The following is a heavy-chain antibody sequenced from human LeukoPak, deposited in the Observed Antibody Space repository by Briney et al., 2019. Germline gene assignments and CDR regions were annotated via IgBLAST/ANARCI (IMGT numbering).Heavy chain of an antibody. Sequence: QTSQTLSLTCTVSGGSISSGDYYWSWIRQPPGKGLEWIGYIYYSGSTYYNPSLKSLVTISVETSKNQFSLKLSSLTAADTAVYYCARDGWFGELFWFDPWGQGTLVTVSS. V-gene: IGHV4-30-4*01. D-gene: IGHD3-10*01. CDR3: ARDGWFGELFWFDP. J-gene: IGHJ5*02. CDR1: GGSISSGDYY. CDR2: IYYSGST.